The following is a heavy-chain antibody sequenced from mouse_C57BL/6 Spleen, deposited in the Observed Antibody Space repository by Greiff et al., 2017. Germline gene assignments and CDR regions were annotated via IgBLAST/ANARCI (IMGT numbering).Heavy chain of an antibody. CDR1: GYTFTSSG. D-gene: IGHD1-1*01. J-gene: IGHJ2*01. Sequence: QVQLQQSGAELARPGASVKLSCKASGYTFTSSGISWVKQSTGQGLEWIGEISPRSGNTYYNEKFKGKATLTADKSSSTAYMEVRSLTSEDSAVYFWARLETTVVVDYWGKGTTLTVSS. CDR2: ISPRSGNT. CDR3: ARLETTVVVDY. V-gene: IGHV1-81*01.